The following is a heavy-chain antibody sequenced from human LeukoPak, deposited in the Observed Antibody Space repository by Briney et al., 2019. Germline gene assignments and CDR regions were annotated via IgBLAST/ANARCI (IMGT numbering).Heavy chain of an antibody. D-gene: IGHD3-10*02. Sequence: GGSLRLSCAASESTFSSHRMSWVRQAPGKGLEWVANIKKDGSEKYYVDAVKGRFTISRDNAKTSLYLQMNSLRAEDTAVYYCAELGITMIGGVWGKGTTVTVSS. CDR3: AELGITMIGGV. CDR1: ESTFSSHR. J-gene: IGHJ6*04. V-gene: IGHV3-7*01. CDR2: IKKDGSEK.